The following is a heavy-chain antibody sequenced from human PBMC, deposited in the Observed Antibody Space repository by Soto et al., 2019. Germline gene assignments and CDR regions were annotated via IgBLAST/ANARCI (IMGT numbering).Heavy chain of an antibody. J-gene: IGHJ4*02. V-gene: IGHV4-59*08. Sequence: QVQLQESGPGLVKPSETLSLTCTVSGGSINSYYWSWIRQPPGKGLEWIGYIYYSGSTNYNPSLKSRVTISVDTSKNQFSLKLSSVTAADTAVYYCARRGISWVDYWGQGTLVTVSS. D-gene: IGHD6-13*01. CDR3: ARRGISWVDY. CDR1: GGSINSYY. CDR2: IYYSGST.